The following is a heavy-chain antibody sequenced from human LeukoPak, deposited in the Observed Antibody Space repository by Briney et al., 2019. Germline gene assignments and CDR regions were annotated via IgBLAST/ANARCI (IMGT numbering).Heavy chain of an antibody. D-gene: IGHD5-18*01. Sequence: SETLSLTCTVSGASTASHYWTWLRQSPGKELEGIAYMFDTVSTKSNPSLKSRLTLSVDTSKKQLSLRLSSVTAADTAVYYCATIKRGSTYGYFDFWGQGIKVTVSS. J-gene: IGHJ4*02. CDR2: MFDTVST. CDR1: GASTASHY. V-gene: IGHV4-59*11. CDR3: ATIKRGSTYGYFDF.